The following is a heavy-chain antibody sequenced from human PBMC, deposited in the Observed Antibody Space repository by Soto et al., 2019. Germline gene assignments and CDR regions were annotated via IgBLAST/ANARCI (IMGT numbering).Heavy chain of an antibody. CDR2: INPSGGRT. J-gene: IGHJ5*02. CDR3: ARDTMIMVTTGIGS. Sequence: QVQLVQSGAEVKKPGASVKVSCKASGYTFTSYHLHWVRQAPGQGLEWMGMINPSGGRTTYAQKCQGRVTMTRDTSTSTVYVELSSLRSDDTAVYYCARDTMIMVTTGIGSWGQGTQVTVSS. V-gene: IGHV1-46*03. CDR1: GYTFTSYH. D-gene: IGHD4-17*01.